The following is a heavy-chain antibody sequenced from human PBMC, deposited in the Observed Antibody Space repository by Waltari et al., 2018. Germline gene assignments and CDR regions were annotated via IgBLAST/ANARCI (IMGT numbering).Heavy chain of an antibody. Sequence: QVQLVQSGAEVKKPGASAKASCKASGFTFTSYASHWVRQAPGQRLEWMGWINAGNGNTKYSQKFQGRVTITRDTSASTAYMELSSLRSEDTTVYYCARGGELDAFDIWGQGTMVTVSS. CDR3: ARGGELDAFDI. CDR2: INAGNGNT. V-gene: IGHV1-3*01. J-gene: IGHJ3*02. CDR1: GFTFTSYA. D-gene: IGHD1-26*01.